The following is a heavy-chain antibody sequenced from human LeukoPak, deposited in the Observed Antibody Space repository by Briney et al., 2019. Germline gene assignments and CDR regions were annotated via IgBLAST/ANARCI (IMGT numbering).Heavy chain of an antibody. J-gene: IGHJ5*02. CDR3: ARERYCSSTSCPKNWFDP. CDR1: GFTFSSYG. CDR2: ISYDGSNK. V-gene: IGHV3-30*03. D-gene: IGHD2-2*01. Sequence: GGSLRLSCAASGFTFSSYGMHWVRQAPGKGLEWVAVISYDGSNKYYADSVKGRFTISRDNSKNTLYLQMNSLRAEDTAVYYCARERYCSSTSCPKNWFDPWGQGTLVTVSS.